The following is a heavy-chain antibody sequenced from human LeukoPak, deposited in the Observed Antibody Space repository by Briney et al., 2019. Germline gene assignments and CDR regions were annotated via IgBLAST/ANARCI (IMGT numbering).Heavy chain of an antibody. Sequence: ASVKVSCKASGYTFTSYGISWVRQAPGQGLEWMGWISAYNGNTNYAQKLQGRVTMTTDTSTSTAYMELRSLRSDDTAVYYCARDTSYDILTGYPSGGVRGDYWGQGTLVTVSS. V-gene: IGHV1-18*01. D-gene: IGHD3-9*01. J-gene: IGHJ4*02. CDR1: GYTFTSYG. CDR3: ARDTSYDILTGYPSGGVRGDY. CDR2: ISAYNGNT.